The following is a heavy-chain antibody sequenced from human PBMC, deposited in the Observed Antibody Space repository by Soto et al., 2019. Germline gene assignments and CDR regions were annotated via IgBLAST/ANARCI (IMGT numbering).Heavy chain of an antibody. D-gene: IGHD3-22*01. CDR3: ASLGDSSGYILDC. V-gene: IGHV4-4*07. CDR1: GGSISSYY. J-gene: IGHJ4*02. Sequence: LSLTCTVSGGSISSYYWSWIRQPAGKGLEWIGRIYTSGSTNYNPSLKSRVTMSVDTSKNQFSLKLSSVTAADTAVYYCASLGDSSGYILDCWGQGTLVTVSS. CDR2: IYTSGST.